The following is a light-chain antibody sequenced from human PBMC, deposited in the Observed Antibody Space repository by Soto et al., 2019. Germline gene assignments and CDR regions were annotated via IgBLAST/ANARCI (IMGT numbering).Light chain of an antibody. J-gene: IGKJ4*01. CDR3: QKVSGYPLS. V-gene: IGKV1-9*01. CDR1: QCIVTY. Sequence: DIQITHSPSSLSASVVDRVTITFLASQCIVTYLNWYLQKPGKAPKLLIYAASNLQSGVPSRFSGSGSGTVFTLTISSLQPDDFATYYCQKVSGYPLSFGGGTKVDIK. CDR2: AAS.